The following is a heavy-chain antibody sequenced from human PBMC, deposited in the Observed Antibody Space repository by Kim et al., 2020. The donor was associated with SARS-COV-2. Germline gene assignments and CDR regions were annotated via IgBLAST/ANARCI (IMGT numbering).Heavy chain of an antibody. CDR2: ISSSGSTI. D-gene: IGHD4-17*01. V-gene: IGHV3-48*03. CDR1: GFTFSSYE. Sequence: GGSLRLSCAASGFTFSSYEMNWVRQAPGKGLEWVSYISSSGSTIYYADSVKGRFTISRDNAKNSLYLQMNSLRAEDTAVYYCARDRGWGYGDPGEDYYGMDVWGQGTTVTVSS. CDR3: ARDRGWGYGDPGEDYYGMDV. J-gene: IGHJ6*02.